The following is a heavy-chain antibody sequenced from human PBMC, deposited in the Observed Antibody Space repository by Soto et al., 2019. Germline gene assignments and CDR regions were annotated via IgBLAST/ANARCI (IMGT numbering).Heavy chain of an antibody. J-gene: IGHJ4*02. CDR1: GFTFSSYA. D-gene: IGHD6-13*01. V-gene: IGHV3-23*01. CDR2: ISGSGGST. Sequence: GGSLRLSCSASGFTFSSYAMSWVRQAPGKGLEWVSAISGSGGSTYYADSVKGRFTISRDNSKNTLYLQMNSLRAEDTAVYYCSKEYSSSWYYPDYWGQGTLVTVSS. CDR3: SKEYSSSWYYPDY.